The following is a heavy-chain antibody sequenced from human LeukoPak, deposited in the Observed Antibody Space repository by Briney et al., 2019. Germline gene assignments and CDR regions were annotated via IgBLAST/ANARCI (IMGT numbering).Heavy chain of an antibody. Sequence: GGSLRLSCAASGFTVSSNYMSWVRQAPGKGLEWVSVIYSGGSTYYADSVKGRFTISRDNSKNTLYLQMNSLRAEDTAVYYCASSGEYDLLDYWGQGTLVTVSS. D-gene: IGHD2/OR15-2a*01. CDR3: ASSGEYDLLDY. V-gene: IGHV3-53*01. J-gene: IGHJ4*02. CDR1: GFTVSSNY. CDR2: IYSGGST.